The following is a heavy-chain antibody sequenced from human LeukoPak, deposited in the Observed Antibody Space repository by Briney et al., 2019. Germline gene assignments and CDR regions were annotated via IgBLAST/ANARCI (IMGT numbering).Heavy chain of an antibody. V-gene: IGHV1-2*06. J-gene: IGHJ6*03. CDR3: ARAADYGDYAYYYYMDV. CDR2: INPNSGGT. Sequence: GALVKVSCKASGYTFTGYYMHWVRQAPGQGLEWMGRINPNSGGTNYAQKFQGRVTMTRNTSISTAYMELSRLRSDDTAVYYCARAADYGDYAYYYYMDVWGKGTTVTVSS. CDR1: GYTFTGYY. D-gene: IGHD4-17*01.